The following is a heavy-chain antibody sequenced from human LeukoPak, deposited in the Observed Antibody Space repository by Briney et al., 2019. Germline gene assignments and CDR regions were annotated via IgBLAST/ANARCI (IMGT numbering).Heavy chain of an antibody. D-gene: IGHD1-26*01. V-gene: IGHV3-23*01. CDR1: GFTFSSYA. CDR3: AKREWELNYFDY. Sequence: GSLRLSCAASGFTFSSYAMSWVRQAPGKGLEWVSAISGSGGSTYYADSVKGRFTISRGNSKNTLYLQMNSLRAEDTAVYYCAKREWELNYFDYWGQGTLVTVSS. J-gene: IGHJ4*02. CDR2: ISGSGGST.